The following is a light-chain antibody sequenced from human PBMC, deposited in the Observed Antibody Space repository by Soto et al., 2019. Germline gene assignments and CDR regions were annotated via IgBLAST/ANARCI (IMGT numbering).Light chain of an antibody. J-gene: IGKJ1*01. CDR2: GAS. CDR3: QHYGSSRWT. Sequence: EIVLTQSPGTLSLSPGERATLSCRASQSLSSSYLAWYQQKPGQSPRLLIYGASSRATGIADRFSGSGSGTDFTLTIRRLEHEDFAVYYCQHYGSSRWTFGQGTKVDIK. V-gene: IGKV3-20*01. CDR1: QSLSSSY.